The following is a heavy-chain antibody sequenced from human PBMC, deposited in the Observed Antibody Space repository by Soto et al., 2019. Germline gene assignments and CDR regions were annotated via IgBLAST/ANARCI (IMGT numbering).Heavy chain of an antibody. Sequence: SETLSLTCTVCGGSISSYYWSWIRQPPGKGLEWIGYIYYSGSTNYNPSLKSRVTISVDTSKNQFSLKLSSVTAADTAVYYCARRGGYDWERSPLDAFDIWGQGTMVTVSS. CDR3: ARRGGYDWERSPLDAFDI. D-gene: IGHD5-12*01. V-gene: IGHV4-59*08. J-gene: IGHJ3*02. CDR2: IYYSGST. CDR1: GGSISSYY.